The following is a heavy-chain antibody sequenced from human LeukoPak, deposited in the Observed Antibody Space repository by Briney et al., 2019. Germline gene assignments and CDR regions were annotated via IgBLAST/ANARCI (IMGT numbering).Heavy chain of an antibody. CDR2: IKSDGSST. V-gene: IGHV3-74*01. Sequence: GGSLRLSCAASGFTFSSYWMHWVRQAPGKGLVWVSRIKSDGSSTSYADSVKGRFTTSRDNAKNTLYQQMNSLRAEDTAVYHCAREGCSGGSCLDYWGQGNLVTVSS. J-gene: IGHJ4*02. D-gene: IGHD2-15*01. CDR3: AREGCSGGSCLDY. CDR1: GFTFSSYW.